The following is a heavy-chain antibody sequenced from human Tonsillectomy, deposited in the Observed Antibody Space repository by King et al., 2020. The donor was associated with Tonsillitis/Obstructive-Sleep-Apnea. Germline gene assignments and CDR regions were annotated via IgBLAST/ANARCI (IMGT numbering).Heavy chain of an antibody. CDR2: IYHSGST. V-gene: IGHV4-4*02. CDR1: GGSISSSNW. CDR3: ATSGVVATGTIDY. D-gene: IGHD6-13*01. Sequence: VQLQQSGPGLVKPSQTLSLTCAVSGGSISSSNWWSWVRQPPGKGLEWIGEIYHSGSTNYNPSLKSRVTISVDKSRNQFSLNLTSVTAADTAVYYCATSGVVATGTIDYWGQGTLVTVSS. J-gene: IGHJ4*02.